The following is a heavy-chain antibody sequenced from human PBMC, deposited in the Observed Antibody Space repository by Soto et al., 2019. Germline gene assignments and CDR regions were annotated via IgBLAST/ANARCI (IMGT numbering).Heavy chain of an antibody. CDR3: ARVGSRDAYNYVLDQ. J-gene: IGHJ1*01. V-gene: IGHV1-69*06. Sequence: QVQVVQSGAEVKKPGSSVKISCKASGRIFSSFPTSWVRQVPGQGLEWMGGVISASGSVTYAPKFKGRVTMPAVNSAGIGYMELTSLTSEDTAIYYCARVGSRDAYNYVLDQWGPGTMVTVSS. D-gene: IGHD5-18*01. CDR1: GRIFSSFP. CDR2: VISASGSV.